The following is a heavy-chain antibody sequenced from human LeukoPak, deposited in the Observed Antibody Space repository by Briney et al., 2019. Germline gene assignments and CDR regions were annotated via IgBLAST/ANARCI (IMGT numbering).Heavy chain of an antibody. CDR2: IKSKTDGETT. CDR1: GFTFTNAW. Sequence: GGSLRLSCVDSGFTFTNAWMSWVRQAPGKGLEWIGRIKSKTDGETTNYAEPVRGRVTISRDDSKSAVYLQMNSLKIEDTAVYYCTTDLGTYYHGSQRLIPIDYWGQGTLVTVSS. V-gene: IGHV3-15*01. J-gene: IGHJ4*02. D-gene: IGHD3-10*01. CDR3: TTDLGTYYHGSQRLIPIDY.